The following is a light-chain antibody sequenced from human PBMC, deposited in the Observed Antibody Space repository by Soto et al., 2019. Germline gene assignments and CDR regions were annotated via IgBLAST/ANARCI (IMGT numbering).Light chain of an antibody. J-gene: IGKJ4*01. CDR2: DAS. Sequence: IQLTQSPSSLSASVGDRVTITCRAGKDIGSALAWYQQRPGKAPKLLLYDASNLEAGVPSRCSGSVSGTDFTLTINSPRPEDLPTYYRQQLHCFPRTFRGGPKQHIK. V-gene: IGKV1-13*02. CDR1: KDIGSA. CDR3: QQLHCFPRT.